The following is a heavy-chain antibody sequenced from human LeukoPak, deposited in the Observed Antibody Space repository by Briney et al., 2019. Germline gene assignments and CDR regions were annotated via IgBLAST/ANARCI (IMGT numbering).Heavy chain of an antibody. V-gene: IGHV3-20*04. CDR2: INWNGGST. CDR1: GFTFDDYG. D-gene: IGHD6-19*01. Sequence: GGSLRLSCAASGFTFDDYGMSWVRQAPGKGLEWVFGINWNGGSTGYADSVKGRFTISRDNAKNSLYLQMNSLRAEDTALYYCARVVGSGWDHDAFDIWGQGTMVTVSS. CDR3: ARVVGSGWDHDAFDI. J-gene: IGHJ3*02.